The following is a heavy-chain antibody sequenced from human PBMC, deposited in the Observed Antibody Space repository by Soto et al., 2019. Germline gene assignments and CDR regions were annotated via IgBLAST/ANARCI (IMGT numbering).Heavy chain of an antibody. J-gene: IGHJ4*02. V-gene: IGHV4-34*01. CDR1: GGSFSGYY. CDR2: INHSGST. D-gene: IGHD6-19*01. Sequence: SETLSLTCAVYGGSFSGYYCSWIRQPPGKGLEWIGEINHSGSTNYNPSLKSRVTISVDTSKNQFSLKLSSVTAADTAVYYCARSGYSSGWYDFDYCGQGTLVTVSS. CDR3: ARSGYSSGWYDFDY.